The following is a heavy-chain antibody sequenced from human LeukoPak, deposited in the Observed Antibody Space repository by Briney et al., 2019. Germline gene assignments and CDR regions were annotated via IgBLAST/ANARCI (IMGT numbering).Heavy chain of an antibody. CDR1: GGSISSGGYY. V-gene: IGHV4-31*03. J-gene: IGHJ4*02. Sequence: SETLSLTCTVSGGSISSGGYYWSWIRQHPGKGLEWIGYIYYSGSTYYNPSLKSRVTISVDTSKNQFSLKLSSVTAADTAVYYCARGQDCSGGSCPPYYWGQGTLVTVSS. CDR2: IYYSGST. D-gene: IGHD2-15*01. CDR3: ARGQDCSGGSCPPYY.